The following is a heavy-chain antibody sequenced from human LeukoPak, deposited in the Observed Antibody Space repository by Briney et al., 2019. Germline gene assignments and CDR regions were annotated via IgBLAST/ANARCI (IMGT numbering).Heavy chain of an antibody. V-gene: IGHV4-39*01. CDR1: GGSISSSSYY. D-gene: IGHD6-13*01. J-gene: IGHJ5*02. Sequence: SETPSLTCTVSGGSISSSSYYWGWIRQPPGKGLEWIGSIYYSGSTYYNPSLKSRVTISVDTSKNQFSLKLSSVTAADTAVYYCARRSTAPIAGTGVNWFDPWGQGTLVTVSS. CDR3: ARRSTAPIAGTGVNWFDP. CDR2: IYYSGST.